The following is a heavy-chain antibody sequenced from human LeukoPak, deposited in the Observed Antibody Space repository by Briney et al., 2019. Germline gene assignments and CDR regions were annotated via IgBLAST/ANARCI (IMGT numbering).Heavy chain of an antibody. CDR1: GGSISSSSYY. CDR2: IYYSGST. J-gene: IGHJ4*02. V-gene: IGHV4-39*01. D-gene: IGHD6-13*01. CDR3: AEYSSSWYALDY. Sequence: PSETLSLTCTVSGGSISSSSYYWGWIRQPPGKGLEWIGSIYYSGSTYYNPSLKSRVTISVDTSKNQFSLKLSSVTAADTAVYYCAEYSSSWYALDYWGQGTLVTVSS.